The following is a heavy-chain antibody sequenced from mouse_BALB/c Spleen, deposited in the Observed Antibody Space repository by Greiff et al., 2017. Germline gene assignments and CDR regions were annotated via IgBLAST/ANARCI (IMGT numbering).Heavy chain of an antibody. CDR3: ARGGYAMDY. D-gene: IGHD1-1*02. V-gene: IGHV3-2*02. Sequence: VQLKESGPGLVKPSQSLSLTCTVTGYSITSDYAWNWIRQFPGNKLEWMGYISYSGSTSYNPSLKSRISITRDTSKNQFFLQLNSVTTEDTATYYCARGGYAMDYWGQGTSVTVSS. J-gene: IGHJ4*01. CDR2: ISYSGST. CDR1: GYSITSDYA.